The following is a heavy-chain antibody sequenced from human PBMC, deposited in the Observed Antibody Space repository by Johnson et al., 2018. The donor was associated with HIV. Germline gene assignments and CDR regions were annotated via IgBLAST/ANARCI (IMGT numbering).Heavy chain of an antibody. CDR2: IYNGTT. D-gene: IGHD3-22*01. J-gene: IGHJ3*02. V-gene: IGHV3-53*02. CDR3: ARDFGGYYDSSGYYYEWCDAFDI. CDR1: GFIVSNNY. Sequence: VQLVETGGGLIQAGGSLRLSCAASGFIVSNNYMSWVRQAPGKGLEWVSLIYNGTTFYADSVKGRFTISRDHAKNSLYLQMNSLRAEDTAVYYCARDFGGYYDSSGYYYEWCDAFDIWGQGTMVTVSS.